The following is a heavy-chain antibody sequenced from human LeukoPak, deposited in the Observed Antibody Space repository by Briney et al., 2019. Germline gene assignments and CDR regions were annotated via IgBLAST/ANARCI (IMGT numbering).Heavy chain of an antibody. CDR1: GGSISSSNW. Sequence: SGTLSLTCAVSGGSISSSNWWSWVRQPPGKGLEWIGSIYHSGSTYYNPSLKSRVTISVDTSKNQFSLKLSSVTAADTAVYYCARLNLYDAFDIWGQGTMVTVSS. CDR2: IYHSGST. CDR3: ARLNLYDAFDI. D-gene: IGHD1-14*01. V-gene: IGHV4-4*02. J-gene: IGHJ3*02.